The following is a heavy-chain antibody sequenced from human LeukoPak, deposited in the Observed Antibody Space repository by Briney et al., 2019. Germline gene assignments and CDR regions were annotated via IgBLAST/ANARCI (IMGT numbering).Heavy chain of an antibody. V-gene: IGHV4-38-2*01. J-gene: IGHJ4*02. CDR1: GYSISSGYY. D-gene: IGHD5-12*01. CDR2: IYHSGST. Sequence: SDTLSLTCAVAGYSISSGYYWGWIRQPPGKGLEWIGGIYHSGSTYYNPSLKSRVTISVHTSKNQFSLELSSVTAADTAVYYCAGGGDSGYDWDDYWGQGTPVTVSS. CDR3: AGGGDSGYDWDDY.